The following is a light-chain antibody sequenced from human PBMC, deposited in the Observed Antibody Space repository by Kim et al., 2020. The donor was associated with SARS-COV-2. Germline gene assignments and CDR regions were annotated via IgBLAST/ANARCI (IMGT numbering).Light chain of an antibody. Sequence: QSVLTQPPSASGTPGQRVTISCSGSSSNIGDNFVYWYQHLPGTAPKLLIYRNNQRPSGVPDRFSGSKSDTSASLAISGLRSEDDADYYCAAWDDSVSGYVFGTGTKVTVL. CDR2: RNN. J-gene: IGLJ1*01. V-gene: IGLV1-47*01. CDR3: AAWDDSVSGYV. CDR1: SSNIGDNF.